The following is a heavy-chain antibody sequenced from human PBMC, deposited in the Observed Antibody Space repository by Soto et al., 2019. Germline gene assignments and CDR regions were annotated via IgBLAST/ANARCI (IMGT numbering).Heavy chain of an antibody. CDR3: VKESKCCETYFCT. CDR1: GFPFDAHG. V-gene: IGHV3-23*01. J-gene: IGHJ4*03. CDR2: INVSAALT. D-gene: IGHD3-3*01. Sequence: GGSLRLSCAASGFPFDAHGIAWVRQSPGKGLQWVSSINVSAALTYYIESVKGRFTISRDNAEHTLYLLMDNLEADDTAIYYFVKESKCCETYFCTWGPRSRVTLSS.